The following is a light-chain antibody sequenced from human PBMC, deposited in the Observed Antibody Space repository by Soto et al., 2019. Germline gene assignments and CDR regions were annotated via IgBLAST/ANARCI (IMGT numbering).Light chain of an antibody. V-gene: IGLV2-23*02. J-gene: IGLJ3*02. CDR1: SSDVGSYNL. CDR3: CSYAGSSTLR. Sequence: QSALTQPASVSGSPGQSITISCTGTSSDVGSYNLVSWYQQHPGKAPKLMIYEVSKRPSGVSNRFSGSKSGNTASLTISGLPAEDEADYYCCSYAGSSTLRFGGGTKLTVL. CDR2: EVS.